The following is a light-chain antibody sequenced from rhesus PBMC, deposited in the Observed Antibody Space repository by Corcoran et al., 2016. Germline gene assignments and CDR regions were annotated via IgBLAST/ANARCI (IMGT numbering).Light chain of an antibody. V-gene: IGKV1-25*01. Sequence: DIQMTQSPSSVSASVGDRVTITCRARQGISSYLAWYQQKPGKAPKLLIYYATTLQSGVPSRFSGSGSGTEFTLTISSLQPEDFATYYCQQYDSLPPWTFGQGTKVDIQ. CDR3: QQYDSLPPWT. J-gene: IGKJ1*01. CDR2: YAT. CDR1: QGISSY.